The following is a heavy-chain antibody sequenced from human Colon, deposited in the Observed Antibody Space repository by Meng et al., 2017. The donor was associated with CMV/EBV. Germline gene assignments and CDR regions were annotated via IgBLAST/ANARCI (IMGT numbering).Heavy chain of an antibody. V-gene: IGHV3-23*01. CDR2: ISVSGDRT. J-gene: IGHJ4*02. CDR1: GFTFSSYS. CDR3: AREGRLMGGAFDI. D-gene: IGHD3-16*01. Sequence: LSLTCAASGFTFSSYSMSWVRQAPGMGPEWISAISVSGDRTSYADSVKGRFTISRDNSKNSLWLQMNGLRAEDTAVYFCAREGRLMGGAFDIWGQGTLVTVSS.